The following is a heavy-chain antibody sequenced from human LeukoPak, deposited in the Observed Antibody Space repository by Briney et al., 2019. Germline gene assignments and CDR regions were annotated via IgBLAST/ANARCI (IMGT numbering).Heavy chain of an antibody. CDR1: GGTFSSYA. V-gene: IGHV1-69*13. CDR3: ARVSIAAAGTPKDDY. J-gene: IGHJ4*02. D-gene: IGHD6-13*01. Sequence: ASVKVSCKASGGTFSSYAISWVRQAPGQGLEWMGGIIPIFGTANYAQKFHGRVTITADESTSTAYMELSSLRSEDTAVYYCARVSIAAAGTPKDDYWGQGTLVTVSS. CDR2: IIPIFGTA.